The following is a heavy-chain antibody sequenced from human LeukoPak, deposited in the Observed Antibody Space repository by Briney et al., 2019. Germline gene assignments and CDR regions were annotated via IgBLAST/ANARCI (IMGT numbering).Heavy chain of an antibody. CDR2: IYSGGST. J-gene: IGHJ6*04. CDR3: ARDRFIWFGDYYGMDV. V-gene: IGHV3-53*01. Sequence: GGSLRLSCAASGFTVSSNYMSWVRQAPGKGLEWVSVIYSGGSTYYADSVKGRFTISRDNSKNTLYLQMNSLRAEDTAVYYCARDRFIWFGDYYGMDVWGKGTTVTVSS. CDR1: GFTVSSNY. D-gene: IGHD3-10*01.